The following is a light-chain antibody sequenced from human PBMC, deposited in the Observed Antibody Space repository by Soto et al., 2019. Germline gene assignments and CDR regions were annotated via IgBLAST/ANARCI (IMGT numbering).Light chain of an antibody. CDR3: QQYGNSPPFT. CDR1: QSVSSTY. Sequence: EIVLTQSPGTLSLSPGERATLSCRASQSVSSTYLAWYQQKPGQAPRLLIYGASSRATGIPDRFSGSGSGTDFTLTISRLEPEDFAVYYXQQYGNSPPFTFGPGTKVDI. CDR2: GAS. J-gene: IGKJ3*01. V-gene: IGKV3-20*01.